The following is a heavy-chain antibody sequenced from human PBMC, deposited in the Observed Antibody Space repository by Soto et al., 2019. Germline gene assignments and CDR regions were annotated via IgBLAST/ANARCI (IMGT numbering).Heavy chain of an antibody. CDR2: MNPNSGNT. V-gene: IGHV1-8*01. D-gene: IGHD1-26*01. CDR1: GYTLTSYD. CDR3: GRGGGSYYHDAFDI. Sequence: QVQLVQSGAEVKKPGASVKVSCKASGYTLTSYDINWVRQATGQGLEWMGWMNPNSGNTGYAQKFQGRVTRTRNTSISTAYQKLSSLRSEDTAVYYYGRGGGSYYHDAFDIWGQVTMVTVSS. J-gene: IGHJ3*02.